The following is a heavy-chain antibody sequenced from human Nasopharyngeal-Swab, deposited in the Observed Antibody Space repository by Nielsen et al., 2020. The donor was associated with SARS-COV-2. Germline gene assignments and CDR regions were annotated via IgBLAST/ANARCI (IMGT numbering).Heavy chain of an antibody. Sequence: SLKISCAAPGFTFDDYAMHWVRQAPGKGLEWVSGISWNSGSIGYADSVKGRFTISRDNAKNSLYLQMNSLRAEDTALYYCAKQPAADYGMDVWGQGTTVTVSS. CDR3: AKQPAADYGMDV. J-gene: IGHJ6*02. V-gene: IGHV3-9*01. CDR2: ISWNSGSI. CDR1: GFTFDDYA. D-gene: IGHD2-2*01.